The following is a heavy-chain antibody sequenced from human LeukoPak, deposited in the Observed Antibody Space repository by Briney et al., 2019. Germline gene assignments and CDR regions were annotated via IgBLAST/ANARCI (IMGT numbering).Heavy chain of an antibody. J-gene: IGHJ4*02. CDR3: ARRRTTGTTGYFDY. V-gene: IGHV4-4*09. Sequence: SETLSLTCTVSGGSISTYYWSWIRQPPGKGLEWIGYIYTTESTNYNPSLESRVTISVDTSKNQFSLMLSSVTAAHTAFYYCARRRTTGTTGYFDYWGQGILVTVSS. CDR2: IYTTEST. CDR1: GGSISTYY. D-gene: IGHD1-1*01.